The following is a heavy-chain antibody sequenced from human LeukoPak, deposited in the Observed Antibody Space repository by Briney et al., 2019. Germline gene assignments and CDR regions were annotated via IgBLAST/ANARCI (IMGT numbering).Heavy chain of an antibody. V-gene: IGHV4-39*07. J-gene: IGHJ5*02. CDR2: IYYSGST. CDR3: AKSRVRGENWFDP. D-gene: IGHD3-10*01. CDR1: GGSISSSSYY. Sequence: SETLSLTCTVSGGSISSSSYYWGWIRQPPGKGMEWIGSIYYSGSTYYNPSLKSRVTISVDTSKNQFSLKLSSVTAADTAVYYCAKSRVRGENWFDPWGQGTLVTVSS.